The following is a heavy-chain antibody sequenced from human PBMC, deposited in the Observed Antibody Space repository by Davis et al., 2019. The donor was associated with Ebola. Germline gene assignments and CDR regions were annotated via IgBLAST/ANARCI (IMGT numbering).Heavy chain of an antibody. D-gene: IGHD3-3*01. CDR3: ARRLRSDLTIDY. V-gene: IGHV5-51*01. CDR2: IFPRDSDT. CDR1: RYIFTSYW. J-gene: IGHJ4*02. Sequence: GESLKISCKASRYIFTSYWIGWVRQMPGKGLEWMGIIFPRDSDTRYSPSFQGHVTISVDRSISTAYLQWGSLKASDSAVYYCARRLRSDLTIDYWGQGTRVTVSS.